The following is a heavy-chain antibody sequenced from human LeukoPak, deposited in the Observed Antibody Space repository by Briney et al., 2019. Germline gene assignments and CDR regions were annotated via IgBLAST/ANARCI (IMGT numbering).Heavy chain of an antibody. CDR3: TTHPDYSRSIYNMDV. J-gene: IGHJ6*03. CDR1: GFSFDDYA. V-gene: IGHV3-43D*04. CDR2: ISWDGGTT. Sequence: SGGSLRLSCAASGFSFDDYAMHWVRQAPGKGLEWVSLISWDGGTTYYADSVKGRFTISRDNSKDSLYLQMNSLRGEDTAFYYCTTHPDYSRSIYNMDVWGKGTPVTGSS. D-gene: IGHD6-13*01.